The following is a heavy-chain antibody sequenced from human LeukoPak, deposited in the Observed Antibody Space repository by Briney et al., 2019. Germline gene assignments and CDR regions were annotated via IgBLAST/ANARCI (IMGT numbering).Heavy chain of an antibody. Sequence: GGSLRLSCAASGFIFSSYWLSWVRQAPGQGLKWVAYIEQDGSQKYYVASVRGRFTIYRDNAKNSVYLQTNSQRVEDTAVYYCARNSGSKPFDYWGQGALVTVSS. D-gene: IGHD1-26*01. CDR2: IEQDGSQK. CDR3: ARNSGSKPFDY. V-gene: IGHV3-7*01. J-gene: IGHJ4*02. CDR1: GFIFSSYW.